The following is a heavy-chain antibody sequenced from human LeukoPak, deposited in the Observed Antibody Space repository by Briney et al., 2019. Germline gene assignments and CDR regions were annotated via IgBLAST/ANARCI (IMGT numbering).Heavy chain of an antibody. V-gene: IGHV4-59*01. J-gene: IGHJ3*01. CDR2: IYDSGST. CDR3: ARVGYSYGIDAFDV. D-gene: IGHD5-18*01. Sequence: PSETLSLTCTVSGGSISSYSWSWIRQPPGKGLDWIGYIYDSGSTKYNPSLKSRGAISRDTSEHQFSLKLTSVTAADTAVYYCARVGYSYGIDAFDVWGQGAMVTVS. CDR1: GGSISSYS.